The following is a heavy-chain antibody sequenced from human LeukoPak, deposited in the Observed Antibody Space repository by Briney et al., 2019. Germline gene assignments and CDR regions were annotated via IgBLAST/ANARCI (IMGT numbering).Heavy chain of an antibody. CDR3: AREGGYSSSLAY. D-gene: IGHD6-13*01. V-gene: IGHV3-74*01. CDR1: GFTFSSYW. J-gene: IGHJ4*02. Sequence: GGSLRLSCAASGFTFSSYWMHWVRQAPGKGLVWVSRIKTDGSSTSYADSVKGRFTISRDNAKHTLYLQMNSLRAEDTAVYYCAREGGYSSSLAYWGQGTLVTVSS. CDR2: IKTDGSST.